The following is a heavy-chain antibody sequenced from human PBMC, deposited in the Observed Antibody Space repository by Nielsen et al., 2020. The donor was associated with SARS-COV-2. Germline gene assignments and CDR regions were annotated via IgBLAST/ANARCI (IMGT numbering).Heavy chain of an antibody. D-gene: IGHD1-26*01. J-gene: IGHJ4*02. CDR1: GYTFTSYA. V-gene: IGHV1-18*01. Sequence: ASVKVSCKASGYTFTSYAISWVRQAPGHGLEWMGWINAYKGNTNYAQKFQGRVTMTRDTSTSTVYMELSSLRSDDTAVYYCARDTSGTYRRVDYWGQGTLVTVSS. CDR3: ARDTSGTYRRVDY. CDR2: INAYKGNT.